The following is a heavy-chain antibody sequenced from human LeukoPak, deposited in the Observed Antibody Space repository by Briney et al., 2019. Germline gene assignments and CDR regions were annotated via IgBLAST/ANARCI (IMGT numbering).Heavy chain of an antibody. Sequence: PGGSLRLSCAASGFTFSSYAMSWVRQASGKGLEWVSAISGSGGSAYYADSVKGRFTISRDNSKNTLYLQMNSLRAEDTAVYYCAKGSGWYYYFDCWGQGTLVTASS. D-gene: IGHD6-19*01. CDR2: ISGSGGSA. J-gene: IGHJ4*02. CDR3: AKGSGWYYYFDC. CDR1: GFTFSSYA. V-gene: IGHV3-23*01.